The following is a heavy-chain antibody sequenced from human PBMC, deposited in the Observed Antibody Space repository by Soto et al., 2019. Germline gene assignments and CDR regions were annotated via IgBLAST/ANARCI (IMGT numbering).Heavy chain of an antibody. J-gene: IGHJ6*02. CDR3: ARVPAYDFWSGYYYYYGMDV. Sequence: QVQLQQWGAGLLKPSETLSLTCAVYGGSFSGYYWSWIRQPPGKGLEWIGEINHSGSTNYNPSLKGRVTISVDTSKNQFSLKLSSVTAADTAVYYCARVPAYDFWSGYYYYYGMDVWGQGTTVTVSS. CDR1: GGSFSGYY. CDR2: INHSGST. V-gene: IGHV4-34*01. D-gene: IGHD3-3*01.